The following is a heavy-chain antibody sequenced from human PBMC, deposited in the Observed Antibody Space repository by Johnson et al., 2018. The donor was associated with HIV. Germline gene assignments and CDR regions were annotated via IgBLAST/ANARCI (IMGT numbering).Heavy chain of an antibody. V-gene: IGHV3-33*06. Sequence: QVQLVESGGGGVQPGRSLRLSCAASGFTFSNYGMHWVRQAPGKGLDWVAVIWYDGSNKYYADSVKGRFTISRDNSKNTLYLQMNSLRPEDTALHYCAKDLGERECEEWASDYYDVGRDLPCQDPRGVVGSFDIWGQGTMVTVSS. J-gene: IGHJ3*02. CDR1: GFTFSNYG. D-gene: IGHD3-22*01. CDR3: AKDLGERECEEWASDYYDVGRDLPCQDPRGVVGSFDI. CDR2: IWYDGSNK.